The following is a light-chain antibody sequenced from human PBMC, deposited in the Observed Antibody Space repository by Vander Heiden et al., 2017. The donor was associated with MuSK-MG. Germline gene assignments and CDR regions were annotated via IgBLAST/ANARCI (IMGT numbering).Light chain of an antibody. CDR1: SSDVGGYNY. J-gene: IGLJ3*02. V-gene: IGLV2-8*01. CDR3: SQYAGSKNWV. Sequence: QSALTQPPSASGSPGQSVTISCTGTSSDVGGYNYVSWYQQHPGKAPKLMREEVSKRPSGVPDRFSGSKSGNKEFLNVSGLQAEDESDDDCSQYAGSKNWVFGGGTKLTVL. CDR2: EVS.